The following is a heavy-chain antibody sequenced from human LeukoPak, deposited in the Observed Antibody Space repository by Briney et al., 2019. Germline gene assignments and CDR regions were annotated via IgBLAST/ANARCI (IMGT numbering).Heavy chain of an antibody. CDR2: ISAYNGNT. CDR1: GNTFTTYA. CDR3: ARANGDHFDY. D-gene: IGHD4-17*01. V-gene: IGHV1-18*03. Sequence: GASVKVSCKASGNTFTTYAMNWVRQAPGQGLEWMGWISAYNGNTNYAQKLQGRVTMTTDTSTSTAYMELRSLRSDDMAVYYCARANGDHFDYWGQGTLVTVSS. J-gene: IGHJ4*02.